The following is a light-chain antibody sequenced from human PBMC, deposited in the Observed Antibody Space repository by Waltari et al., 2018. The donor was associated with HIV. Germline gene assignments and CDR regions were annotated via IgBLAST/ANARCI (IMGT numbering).Light chain of an antibody. CDR3: QQYAKSPWT. V-gene: IGKV3-20*01. J-gene: IGKJ1*01. CDR1: QTVGNDD. Sequence: EIVFTQSPGTLSLSPGERATLSCRASQTVGNDDLAWYQQKPGQAPRLLIYGASSRAADIPYRFSGSGSGTDFTLTIGTLEPEDVAVYYCQQYAKSPWTFGQGTKVEIK. CDR2: GAS.